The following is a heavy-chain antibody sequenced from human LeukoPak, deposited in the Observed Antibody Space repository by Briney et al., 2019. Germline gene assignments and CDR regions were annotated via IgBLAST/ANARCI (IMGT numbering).Heavy chain of an antibody. D-gene: IGHD3-22*01. V-gene: IGHV4-30-4*01. CDR3: ARHYYDSSGHFPTDY. CDR1: GGSISSGDYY. J-gene: IGHJ4*02. Sequence: SQTLSLTCTVSGGSISSGDYYWSWIRQPPGKGLEWIGYIYYSGSTYYNPPLKSRVTISVDTSKNQFSLKLSSVTAADTAVYYCARHYYDSSGHFPTDYWGQGTLVTVSS. CDR2: IYYSGST.